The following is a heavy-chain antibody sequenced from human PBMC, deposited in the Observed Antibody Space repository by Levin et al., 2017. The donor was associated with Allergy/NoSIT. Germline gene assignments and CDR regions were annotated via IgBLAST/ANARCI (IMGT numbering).Heavy chain of an antibody. D-gene: IGHD3-10*01. CDR1: GFTFSSYW. V-gene: IGHV3-7*01. CDR2: IKQDGSEK. CDR3: ARDQKETYYYGSGSYFWFDP. Sequence: ASVKVSCAASGFTFSSYWMSWVRQAPGKGLEWVANIKQDGSEKYYVDSVKGRFTISRDNAKNSLYLQMNSLRAEDTAVYYCARDQKETYYYGSGSYFWFDPWGQGTLVTVSS. J-gene: IGHJ5*02.